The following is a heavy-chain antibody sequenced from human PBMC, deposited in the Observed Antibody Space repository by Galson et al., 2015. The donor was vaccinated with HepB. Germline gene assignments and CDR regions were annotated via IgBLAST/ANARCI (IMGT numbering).Heavy chain of an antibody. CDR2: ISYDGSVK. CDR1: GFTFRTYA. CDR3: ARDPGYCTSTSCYANLFDF. Sequence: SLRLSCAASGFTFRTYAMHWVRQAPGKGLEWVTIISYDGSVKYYADSVKGRFTISRDSSKNTLYLQMNSLRAEDTAVYYCARDPGYCTSTSCYANLFDFWGQGSLVTVSS. J-gene: IGHJ4*02. V-gene: IGHV3-30*04. D-gene: IGHD2-2*01.